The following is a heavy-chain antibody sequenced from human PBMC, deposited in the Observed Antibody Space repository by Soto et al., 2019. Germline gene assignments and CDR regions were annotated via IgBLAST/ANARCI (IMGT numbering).Heavy chain of an antibody. CDR1: GFSLSTSGEG. V-gene: IGHV2-5*02. J-gene: IGHJ3*01. Sequence: QITLKESGPTVVKPTQTLTLTCTFSGFSLSTSGEGVGWIRQPPGRALEWLALIYWADDERYSPSLKSRLTITKDTSKNHVVLTMTNMDPVYTGTYFCANRSGYGPSAFDLWGQGTIVTVSS. D-gene: IGHD5-12*01. CDR3: ANRSGYGPSAFDL. CDR2: IYWADDE.